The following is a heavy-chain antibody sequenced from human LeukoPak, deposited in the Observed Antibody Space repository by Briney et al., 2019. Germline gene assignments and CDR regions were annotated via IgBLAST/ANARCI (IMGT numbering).Heavy chain of an antibody. J-gene: IGHJ3*02. CDR3: ARDLREYYDFWSGYGAFDI. Sequence: GGSLRLSCAASGFTFSSYSMNWVRQAPGKGLEWVSSISSSSSYIYYADSVKGRFTISRDNAKNSLYLQMNSLRAEDTAVYYCARDLREYYDFWSGYGAFDIWGQGTMVTVSS. CDR1: GFTFSSYS. CDR2: ISSSSSYI. V-gene: IGHV3-21*01. D-gene: IGHD3-3*01.